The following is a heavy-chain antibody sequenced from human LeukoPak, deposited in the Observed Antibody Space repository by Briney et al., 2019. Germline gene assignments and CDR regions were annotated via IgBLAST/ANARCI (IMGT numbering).Heavy chain of an antibody. Sequence: PGGSLRLSCAASGFTFSSYGMHWVRPAPGKGLEWVAVIWYDGSNKYYADSVKCRFTISRDNSKNTLYLQMYSLRAEDTAVYYCAREDIVVVAAAMYFDYWGQGTLVTVSS. D-gene: IGHD2-2*01. CDR3: AREDIVVVAAAMYFDY. J-gene: IGHJ4*02. CDR1: GFTFSSYG. V-gene: IGHV3-33*01. CDR2: IWYDGSNK.